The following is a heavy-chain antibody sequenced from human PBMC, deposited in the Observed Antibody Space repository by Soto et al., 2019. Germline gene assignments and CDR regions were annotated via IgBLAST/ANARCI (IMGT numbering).Heavy chain of an antibody. J-gene: IGHJ5*02. CDR2: IYYSGTT. D-gene: IGHD2-15*01. V-gene: IGHV4-31*03. CDR1: GFSFTSGTYY. Sequence: QVQLQESGPGLVKPSQTLSLTCSVSGFSFTSGTYYWSWIRQHPGKGLEWIAYIYYSGTTYYNPSLRGRVSMSIDTSANQFSLNLNSVTAADTAMYFCARVRVGQTRREGFQWFDPWGPGILVTVSS. CDR3: ARVRVGQTRREGFQWFDP.